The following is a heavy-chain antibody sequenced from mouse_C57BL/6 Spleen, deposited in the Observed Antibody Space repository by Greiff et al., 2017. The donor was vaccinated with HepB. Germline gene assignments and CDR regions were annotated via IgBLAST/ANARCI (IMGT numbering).Heavy chain of an antibody. CDR3: TTWSNLGPEFAY. CDR1: GFNIKDDY. CDR2: IDPENGDT. D-gene: IGHD2-5*01. J-gene: IGHJ3*01. Sequence: VQLQQSGAELVRPGASVKLSCTASGFNIKDDYMHWVKQRPEQGLEWIGWIDPENGDTEYASKFQGKATITADTSSNTAYLQLSSLTSEDTAVYYCTTWSNLGPEFAYWGQGTLVTVSA. V-gene: IGHV14-4*01.